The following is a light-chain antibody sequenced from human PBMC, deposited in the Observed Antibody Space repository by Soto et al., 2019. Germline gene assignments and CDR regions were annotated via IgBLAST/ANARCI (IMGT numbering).Light chain of an antibody. CDR1: QSIIDS. V-gene: IGKV1-39*01. Sequence: DIQMTQSPSSLSASVGDRVTITCRASQSIIDSLNWYQHKPGTAPKLLIYAASSLQSGVPSRFSGGGSGTDFTLTISSLQPEDFVTYFCQQSFSFPATFGGGTKVEIK. CDR2: AAS. J-gene: IGKJ4*01. CDR3: QQSFSFPAT.